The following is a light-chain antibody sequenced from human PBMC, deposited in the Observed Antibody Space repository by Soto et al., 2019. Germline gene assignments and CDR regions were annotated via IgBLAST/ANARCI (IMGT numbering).Light chain of an antibody. CDR1: QSVSNNY. J-gene: IGKJ1*01. Sequence: EIVLTQSPGTLCLSPGERATLSCRASQSVSNNYLAWYQQKPGQAPRLLIYGASNRATGIPDRFSGSGSGTDFTLTISRLEPEDFAVYYCQQYGSSGTFGQRTKVAIK. CDR2: GAS. V-gene: IGKV3-20*01. CDR3: QQYGSSGT.